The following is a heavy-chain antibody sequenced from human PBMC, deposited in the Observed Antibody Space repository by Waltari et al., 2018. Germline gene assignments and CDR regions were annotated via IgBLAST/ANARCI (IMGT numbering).Heavy chain of an antibody. CDR3: VREDYDFWSGKGWFDP. V-gene: IGHV3-30-3*01. Sequence: QVQLVESGGGVVQPGRSLRLSCAASGFTFSSYAMHWVRQAPGKGLEGVAVISYDGSNKYYADSVKGRFTISRDNSKNTLYLQMNSLRAEDTAVYYCVREDYDFWSGKGWFDPWGQGTLVTVSS. CDR2: ISYDGSNK. D-gene: IGHD3-3*01. J-gene: IGHJ5*02. CDR1: GFTFSSYA.